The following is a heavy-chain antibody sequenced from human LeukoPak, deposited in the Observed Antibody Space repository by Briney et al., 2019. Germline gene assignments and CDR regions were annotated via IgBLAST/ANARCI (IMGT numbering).Heavy chain of an antibody. CDR3: ARTPSSAGYFDY. Sequence: GGSLRLSCAASGFTVSSNYMSWVRQAPGKGLEWVSVIYSGGSTYYADSVKGRFTIARDTSKNTLYLQMNSLRAEDTAVYYCARTPSSAGYFDYWGQGTLVTVSS. J-gene: IGHJ4*02. CDR1: GFTVSSNY. V-gene: IGHV3-53*01. CDR2: IYSGGST. D-gene: IGHD6-6*01.